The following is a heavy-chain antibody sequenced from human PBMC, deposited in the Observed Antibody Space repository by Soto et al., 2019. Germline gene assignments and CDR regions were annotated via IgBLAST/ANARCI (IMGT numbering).Heavy chain of an antibody. J-gene: IGHJ6*03. Sequence: ASVKVSCKASGYTFTSYYMHWVRQAPGQGLEWMGIINPSGGSTSYAQKFQGRVTMTRDTSTSTVYMELSSLRSEDTAVYYCARDRPSGYCSSTSCFAAYYYMDVWGKGTTVTVSS. D-gene: IGHD2-2*03. CDR2: INPSGGST. CDR1: GYTFTSYY. V-gene: IGHV1-46*03. CDR3: ARDRPSGYCSSTSCFAAYYYMDV.